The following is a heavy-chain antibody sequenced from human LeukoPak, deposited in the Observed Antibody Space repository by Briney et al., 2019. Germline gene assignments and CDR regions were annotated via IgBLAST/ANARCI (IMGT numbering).Heavy chain of an antibody. V-gene: IGHV3-48*04. Sequence: PGGSLRLSCAASGFTFNNYNMNWVRQAPGKGLEWVSYISSSSSTIYYADSVKGRFTISRDNAENTLYLQMNSLRAEDTAVYFCARDSLGGFDPWGQGTLVTVSS. CDR2: ISSSSSTI. D-gene: IGHD3-16*01. J-gene: IGHJ5*02. CDR3: ARDSLGGFDP. CDR1: GFTFNNYN.